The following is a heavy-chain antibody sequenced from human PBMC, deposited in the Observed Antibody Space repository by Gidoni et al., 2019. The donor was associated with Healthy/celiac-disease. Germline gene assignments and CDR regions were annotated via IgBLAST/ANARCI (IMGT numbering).Heavy chain of an antibody. CDR1: GFPFRRAA. CDR2: SSGSGGST. D-gene: IGHD3-22*01. Sequence: EVQLLESGGGLVQPGGSLRLSCAASGFPFRRAAMSWVRQAPGKGQEWVSASSGSGGSTYYADYVKGRFTISRDKSKNTLYLQMNSLRAEDTAVYYCAKVPYYYDTSGPEMTWEAFDIWGQGTMVTVSS. CDR3: AKVPYYYDTSGPEMTWEAFDI. J-gene: IGHJ3*02. V-gene: IGHV3-23*01.